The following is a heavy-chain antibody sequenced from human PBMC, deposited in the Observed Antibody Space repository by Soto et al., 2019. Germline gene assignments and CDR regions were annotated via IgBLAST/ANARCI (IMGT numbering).Heavy chain of an antibody. J-gene: IGHJ6*03. CDR1: ADSLTDFS. V-gene: IGHV1-24*01. CDR3: ATGAPTVTTVQYMDV. CDR2: FDPEDGET. D-gene: IGHD4-17*01. Sequence: TSVQVSCKVCADSLTDFSMHCVRQAPGKGPEWLGGFDPEDGETIYEKKFEGRVTMTEDTSTDTAYMELSSLSAEDTAVYYCATGAPTVTTVQYMDVWGKGTTVTVSS.